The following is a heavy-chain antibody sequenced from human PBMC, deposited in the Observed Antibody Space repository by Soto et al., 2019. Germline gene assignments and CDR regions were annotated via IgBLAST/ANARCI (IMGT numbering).Heavy chain of an antibody. CDR2: IYYSGST. CDR1: GGSISSYY. Sequence: QVQLQESGPGLVKPSETLSLTCTVSGGSISSYYWSWIRQPPGKGLEWIGYIYYSGSTNYNPSLKSRVTISVDTSKNQFSLKLSSVTAADTAVYYCARDNSLPRSGNWFDPWGQGTLVTVSS. V-gene: IGHV4-59*01. D-gene: IGHD3-3*01. CDR3: ARDNSLPRSGNWFDP. J-gene: IGHJ5*02.